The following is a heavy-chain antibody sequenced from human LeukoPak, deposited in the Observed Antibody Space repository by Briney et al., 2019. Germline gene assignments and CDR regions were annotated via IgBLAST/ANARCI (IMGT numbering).Heavy chain of an antibody. CDR1: GFTFSSYS. D-gene: IGHD4-17*01. CDR2: ISSSSSTI. Sequence: GGSLRLSCAASGFTFSSYSMNWVRQAPGKGLEWVSYISSSSSTIYYADSVKGRFTISRDNAKNSLYLQMNSLRAEDTAVYYCARDGGKHDYGDYVFDYWGQGTLVTVSS. CDR3: ARDGGKHDYGDYVFDY. J-gene: IGHJ4*02. V-gene: IGHV3-48*04.